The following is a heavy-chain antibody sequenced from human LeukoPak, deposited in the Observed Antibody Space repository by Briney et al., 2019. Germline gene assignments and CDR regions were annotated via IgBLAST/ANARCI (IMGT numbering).Heavy chain of an antibody. CDR3: ARDGLGYQLPYYYYGMDV. J-gene: IGHJ6*02. V-gene: IGHV4-4*07. CDR1: GGSISSYY. CDR2: IYTSGST. D-gene: IGHD2-2*01. Sequence: SETLSLTCTVSGGSISSYYWSWIRQPAGKGLEWIGRIYTSGSTNYNPSLKSRVTMSADTSKNQFSLKLSSVTAADTAVYYCARDGLGYQLPYYYYGMDVWGQGTTVTVSS.